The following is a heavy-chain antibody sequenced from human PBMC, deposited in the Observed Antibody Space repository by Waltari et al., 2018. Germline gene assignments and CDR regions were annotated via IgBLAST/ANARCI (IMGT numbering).Heavy chain of an antibody. J-gene: IGHJ5*02. CDR1: GFRFSHYA. Sequence: QVLLVESGGGVVQAGKSLRLSCAGSGFRFSHYAIHWVRQAPGKGLEWLASISHDGVNRYYADSVRDRYTISKDNHNNTLHLQINNLRPEDTALYYCTMGTSDPSNWFGPWGQGTLVIVSS. V-gene: IGHV3-30-3*01. CDR2: ISHDGVNR. D-gene: IGHD7-27*01. CDR3: TMGTSDPSNWFGP.